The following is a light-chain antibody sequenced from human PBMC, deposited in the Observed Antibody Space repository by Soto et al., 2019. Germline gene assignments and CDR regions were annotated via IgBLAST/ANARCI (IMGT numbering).Light chain of an antibody. CDR3: TQSYSTPRT. CDR2: AAS. V-gene: IGKV1-39*01. J-gene: IGKJ1*01. CDR1: QSISSY. Sequence: DIHMTHAPSSLSASVGDRVTITCRASQSISSYLNWYQQKPGKAPKLLIYAASSLQSGVPSRFSGSGSGKDFTLTISSLQPEDFPTYYCTQSYSTPRTFGQGSKVDIX.